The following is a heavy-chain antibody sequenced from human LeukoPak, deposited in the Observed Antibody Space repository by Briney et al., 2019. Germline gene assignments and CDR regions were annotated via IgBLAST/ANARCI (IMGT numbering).Heavy chain of an antibody. J-gene: IGHJ3*02. V-gene: IGHV3-23*01. D-gene: IGHD3-10*01. CDR2: ISGSGGST. Sequence: GGSLRLSCAASGFTFSSYAMSWVRQAPGQGLEWVSAISGSGGSTYYAVSVKGRFTISRDNSKNPLYLQMNSLRAEDTAVYYCAKDHGSGSYYVYDAFDIWGQGTMVTVSS. CDR3: AKDHGSGSYYVYDAFDI. CDR1: GFTFSSYA.